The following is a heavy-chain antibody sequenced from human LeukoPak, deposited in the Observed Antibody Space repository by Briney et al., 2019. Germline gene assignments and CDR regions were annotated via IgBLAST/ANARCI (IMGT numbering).Heavy chain of an antibody. J-gene: IGHJ4*02. D-gene: IGHD2-15*01. CDR2: ISYDGSNK. CDR3: AKPGGPLPAYCSGGNCYPDF. CDR1: GFTFSSYG. V-gene: IGHV3-30*18. Sequence: GGSLRLSCAASGFTFSSYGMHWVRQAPGKGLEWVAVISYDGSNKYYTDSVKGRFTISRDNSKNTLYLLMSSLRAEDTAVYYCAKPGGPLPAYCSGGNCYPDFWGQGTLVTVSS.